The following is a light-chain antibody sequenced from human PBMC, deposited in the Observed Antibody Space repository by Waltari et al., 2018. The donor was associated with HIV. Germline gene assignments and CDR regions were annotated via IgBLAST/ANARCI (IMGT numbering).Light chain of an antibody. CDR1: SSNIGAGYD. J-gene: IGLJ2*01. V-gene: IGLV1-40*01. CDR2: GNI. Sequence: QSVLTQPPSVSGAPGQRVTISCTGRSSNIGAGYDVHWYQQLPGTAPTLLINGNINRPSGVPDRFSDSKSGTSASLAITGLQAEDEADYYCQSYDSSLSGSIFGGGTKLTVL. CDR3: QSYDSSLSGSI.